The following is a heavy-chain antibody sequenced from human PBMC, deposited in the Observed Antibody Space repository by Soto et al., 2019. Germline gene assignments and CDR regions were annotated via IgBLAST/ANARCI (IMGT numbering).Heavy chain of an antibody. J-gene: IGHJ4*02. CDR3: AVAREYYDSSGDPHFAS. CDR2: IIPISGTV. V-gene: IGHV1-69*12. D-gene: IGHD3-22*01. Sequence: QVQLVQSGAEVKKPGSSVKVSCKASGGTFSSYAISWVRQAPGQGLEWMGGIIPISGTVNYAQMIQGRVTITANEPTSTAYMGLSSLRSADTAGYYCAVAREYYDSSGDPHFASWGQGTLVTVSS. CDR1: GGTFSSYA.